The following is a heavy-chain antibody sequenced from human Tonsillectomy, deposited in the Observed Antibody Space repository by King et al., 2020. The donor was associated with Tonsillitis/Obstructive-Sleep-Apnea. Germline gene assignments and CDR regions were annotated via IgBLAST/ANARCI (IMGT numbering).Heavy chain of an antibody. V-gene: IGHV3-23*04. CDR1: GFTFSSYA. J-gene: IGHJ4*02. D-gene: IGHD4-17*01. CDR2: ISGSGGST. Sequence: VQLVESGGNLVQPGGSLRLSCAASGFTFSSYAMSWVRQAPGKGLEWVSVISGSGGSTYYADSLKGRFTISRDNSKNTLYLQMNSLRAEDTAIYYCAKVFGYGDYSSYFDYWGQGTLVTVSS. CDR3: AKVFGYGDYSSYFDY.